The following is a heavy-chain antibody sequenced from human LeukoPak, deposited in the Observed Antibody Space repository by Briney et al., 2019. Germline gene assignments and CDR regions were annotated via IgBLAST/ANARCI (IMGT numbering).Heavy chain of an antibody. V-gene: IGHV3-9*01. CDR3: AKVSLGY. Sequence: PGRSLRLSCAASGFTFDDYAMHWVRQAPGKGLEWVSGISWNSGSIGYADSVKGRFTISRDNSKHTLYLQMNSLRAEDTAVYYCAKVSLGYWGQGTLVTVSS. CDR1: GFTFDDYA. J-gene: IGHJ4*02. CDR2: ISWNSGSI.